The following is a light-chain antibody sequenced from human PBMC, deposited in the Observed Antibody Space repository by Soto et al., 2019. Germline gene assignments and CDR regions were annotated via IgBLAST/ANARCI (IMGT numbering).Light chain of an antibody. CDR3: GSWDSSLSAYV. CDR2: DDN. J-gene: IGLJ1*01. V-gene: IGLV1-51*01. CDR1: SSNIGGNS. Sequence: QSVLTQPPSVSAAPGQKVTISCSGSSSNIGGNSVSWYQQLPGTAPKLLIYDDNKRPSGIPDRFSGSKSGTSATLGITVFQTGDEADYYCGSWDSSLSAYVFXTGTKVTVL.